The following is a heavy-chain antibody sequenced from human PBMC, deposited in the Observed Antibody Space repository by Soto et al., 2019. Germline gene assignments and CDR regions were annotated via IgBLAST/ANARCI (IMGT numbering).Heavy chain of an antibody. J-gene: IGHJ4*02. V-gene: IGHV1-18*01. Sequence: GASVKVSCKASGYTFTSYGISWVRQAPGQGLEWMGWISAYNGNTNYAQKLQGRVTMTTDTSTSTAYMELRSLRSDDTAVYYCARDLGSSGYGPYYFDYWGQGSLVTVSS. D-gene: IGHD3-22*01. CDR2: ISAYNGNT. CDR3: ARDLGSSGYGPYYFDY. CDR1: GYTFTSYG.